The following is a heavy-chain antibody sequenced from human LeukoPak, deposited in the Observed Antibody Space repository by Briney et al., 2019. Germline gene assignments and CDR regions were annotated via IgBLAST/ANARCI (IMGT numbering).Heavy chain of an antibody. CDR2: IYSGGRI. Sequence: PGRSLRLSCAASGFTVSSNYMSWVRQAPGKGLEWVSLIYSGGRIFYADSAKGRFIISTDNSKNTLYLQMNSLRAEDTAVYYCASGYSYGKVDYWGQGTLVTVSS. CDR1: GFTVSSNY. D-gene: IGHD5-18*01. V-gene: IGHV3-66*01. J-gene: IGHJ4*02. CDR3: ASGYSYGKVDY.